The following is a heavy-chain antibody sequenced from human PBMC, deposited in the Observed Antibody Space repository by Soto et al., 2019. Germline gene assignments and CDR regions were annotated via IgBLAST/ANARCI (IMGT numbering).Heavy chain of an antibody. D-gene: IGHD3-3*01. CDR1: GYTFTSYG. CDR2: ISVHSGKT. V-gene: IGHV1-18*01. J-gene: IGHJ6*02. Sequence: VPLVQSGDEVKRPGASVKVSCKTSGYTFTSYGVTWVRQAPGQGLEWMAWISVHSGKTKFAESLRGRVTLTTDTSTSTAYMELRSLRSDDTAVYYCARDDFGVALFYYPGMDVWGQGTKVIVSS. CDR3: ARDDFGVALFYYPGMDV.